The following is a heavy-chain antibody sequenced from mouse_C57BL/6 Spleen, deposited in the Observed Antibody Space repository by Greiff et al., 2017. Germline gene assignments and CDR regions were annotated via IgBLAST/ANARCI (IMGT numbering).Heavy chain of an antibody. CDR1: GFSLTSYA. CDR3: ARNWEGYYLWYFDV. CDR2: IWTGGGT. Sequence: VQVVESGPGLVAPSQSLSITCTVSGFSLTSYAISWVRQPPGKGLEWLGVIWTGGGTNYNSALKSRLSISKDNSKSQVFIKMNNLQTDDTARYYCARNWEGYYLWYFDVWGTGTTVTVSS. D-gene: IGHD2-3*01. V-gene: IGHV2-9-1*01. J-gene: IGHJ1*03.